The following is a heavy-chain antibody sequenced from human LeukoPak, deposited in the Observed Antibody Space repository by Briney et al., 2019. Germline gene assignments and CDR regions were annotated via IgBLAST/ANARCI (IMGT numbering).Heavy chain of an antibody. CDR2: VNRDGSET. J-gene: IGHJ6*02. V-gene: IGHV3-7*03. Sequence: TGGSLRLSCAASGFTVSGNYMTWVRQVPGRGPEWVANVNRDGSETYYLDSVKGRFTISKDNAKNSLYLQMNSLRAEDTALYHCARNNGMDVWGQGTTVIVSS. CDR3: ARNNGMDV. CDR1: GFTVSGNY.